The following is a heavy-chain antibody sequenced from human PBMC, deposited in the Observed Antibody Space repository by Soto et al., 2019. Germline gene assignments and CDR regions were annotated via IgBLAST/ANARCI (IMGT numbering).Heavy chain of an antibody. V-gene: IGHV1-69*02. J-gene: IGHJ4*02. CDR1: GGTFSSYT. Sequence: SVKVSCKASGGTFSSYTISWVRQAPGQGLEWMGRIIPILGIANYAQKFQGRVTITADKSTSTAYMELSSLRSEDTAVYYCARGRYYYDSSGYPPLDYWGQGTLVTVSS. D-gene: IGHD3-22*01. CDR2: IIPILGIA. CDR3: ARGRYYYDSSGYPPLDY.